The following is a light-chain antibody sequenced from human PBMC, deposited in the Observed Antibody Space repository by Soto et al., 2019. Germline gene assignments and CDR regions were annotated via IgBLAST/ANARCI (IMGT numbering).Light chain of an antibody. V-gene: IGKV3-20*01. CDR1: QSVSNNY. CDR3: TQYGSSGT. Sequence: EIVWTPSPGTLSLSPGERATLSCRASQSVSNNYLAWYQQKPGQDPRLLIYGASNRATGIPDRFSGSGSGTDFTLTIRRMEPEDFAVYYCTQYGSSGTVGTGPKGDIK. J-gene: IGKJ3*01. CDR2: GAS.